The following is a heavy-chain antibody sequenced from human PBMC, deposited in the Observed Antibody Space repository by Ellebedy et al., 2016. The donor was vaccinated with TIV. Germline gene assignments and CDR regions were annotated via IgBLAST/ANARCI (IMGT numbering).Heavy chain of an antibody. CDR1: GFTFNSYG. CDR2: IRYDGSDK. V-gene: IGHV3-30*02. J-gene: IGHJ5*02. CDR3: AKVLFAFGEFESPFDP. Sequence: GESLKISCAASGFTFNSYGMHWVRQAPGKGLEWVTFIRYDGSDKYYTDAVKGRFTISRDNSKTTLNLQMNSLRLEDTAVYHCAKVLFAFGEFESPFDPWGQGTLVIVSS. D-gene: IGHD3-10*01.